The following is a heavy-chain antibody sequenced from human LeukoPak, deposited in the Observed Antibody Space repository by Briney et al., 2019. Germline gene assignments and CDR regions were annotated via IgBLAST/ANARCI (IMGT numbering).Heavy chain of an antibody. Sequence: GASVKVSCKASGYTFTSYGISWVRQAPGQGLEWMGWISAYNGNTNYAQKLQGRVTMTTDTSTSTAYMELRSLRSDDTAVYYCARDREGQWLAPRWGWFDLWGRGTLVTVSS. J-gene: IGHJ2*01. V-gene: IGHV1-18*01. D-gene: IGHD6-19*01. CDR3: ARDREGQWLAPRWGWFDL. CDR1: GYTFTSYG. CDR2: ISAYNGNT.